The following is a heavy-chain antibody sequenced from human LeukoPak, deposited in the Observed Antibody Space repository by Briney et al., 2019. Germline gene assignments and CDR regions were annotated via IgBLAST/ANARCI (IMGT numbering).Heavy chain of an antibody. V-gene: IGHV1-46*01. CDR1: GYAFTSYH. CDR2: IIPSSGST. D-gene: IGHD4-11*01. CDR3: ARSDYNDYRGLGF. J-gene: IGHJ4*02. Sequence: ASVKVSCTASGYAFTSYHIHWMRQAPGQGLGWMGLIIPSSGSTTYAQKFQGRVTMTRDTSTSTVYMELSSLTSDDTAVYFCARSDYNDYRGLGFWGQGTLVTVSS.